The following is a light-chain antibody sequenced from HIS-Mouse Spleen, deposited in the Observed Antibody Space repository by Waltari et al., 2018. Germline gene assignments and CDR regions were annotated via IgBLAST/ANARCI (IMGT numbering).Light chain of an antibody. CDR1: SSDVGSYNL. CDR2: DGI. CDR3: CSYAGSSTYVV. J-gene: IGLJ2*01. Sequence: QSALTQPASVSGSPGQSITISCTGTSSDVGSYNLVSWYQQHPGKAPKLMIYDGIKRPSGVSNRFSGSKSANTASLTISGLQAEDEADYYCCSYAGSSTYVVFGGGTKLTVL. V-gene: IGLV2-23*01.